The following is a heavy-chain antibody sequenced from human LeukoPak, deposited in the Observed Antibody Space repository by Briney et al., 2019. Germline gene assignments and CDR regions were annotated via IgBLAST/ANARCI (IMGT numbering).Heavy chain of an antibody. CDR2: VYPAGSGT. D-gene: IGHD7-27*01. CDR1: GYSFTSYW. CDR3: ARPGDPDLAGYIQH. Sequence: GESLKISCKGSGYSFTSYWIAWGRQMPGQGLEWIGVVYPAGSGTRYCQSFQGQVTTLVEKTIKTAYLQWNNLKPSDSAMYYCARPGDPDLAGYIQHWGQGTLVTVSS. V-gene: IGHV5-51*01. J-gene: IGHJ1*01.